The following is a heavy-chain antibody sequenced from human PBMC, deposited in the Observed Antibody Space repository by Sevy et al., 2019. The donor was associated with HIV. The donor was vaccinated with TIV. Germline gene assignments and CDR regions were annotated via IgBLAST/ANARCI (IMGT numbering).Heavy chain of an antibody. Sequence: GGSLRLSCAASGFTFNSYTMNWVRQAPGKGLEWVSCCTSGSTYIYYADSVKGRFTISRDNAKNSLYLQMNSLRAEDRAVYYGARDGGCSSTSCLLYFDYWGQGSLVTVSS. D-gene: IGHD2-2*01. CDR3: ARDGGCSSTSCLLYFDY. CDR2: CTSGSTYI. J-gene: IGHJ4*02. V-gene: IGHV3-21*01. CDR1: GFTFNSYT.